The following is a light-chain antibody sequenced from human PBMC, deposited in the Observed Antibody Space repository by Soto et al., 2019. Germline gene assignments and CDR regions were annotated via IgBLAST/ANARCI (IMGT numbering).Light chain of an antibody. CDR1: QSISSY. Sequence: DIQMTQSPSSLSASVGVRVTITCRASQSISSYLHWYQQKPGKAPQLLIYAASSLQSGVPSKFSGSGPRTDFTLTISSLQAEDFANYYCPQSYSSPWTFGQGTKVEV. V-gene: IGKV1-39*01. CDR2: AAS. J-gene: IGKJ1*01. CDR3: PQSYSSPWT.